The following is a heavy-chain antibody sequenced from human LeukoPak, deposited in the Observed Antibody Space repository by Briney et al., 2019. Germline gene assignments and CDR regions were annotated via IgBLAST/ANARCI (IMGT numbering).Heavy chain of an antibody. V-gene: IGHV1-69*04. D-gene: IGHD2-2*02. CDR1: GGTFSSYA. CDR2: IIPIFGIA. CDR3: ARVAHCSSTSCYSGLYYFDY. J-gene: IGHJ4*02. Sequence: ASVKVSCKASGGTFSSYAISWVRQASGQGLEWMGRIIPIFGIANYAQKFQGRVTITADKSTSTAYMELSSLRSEDTAVYYCARVAHCSSTSCYSGLYYFDYWGQGTLVTVSS.